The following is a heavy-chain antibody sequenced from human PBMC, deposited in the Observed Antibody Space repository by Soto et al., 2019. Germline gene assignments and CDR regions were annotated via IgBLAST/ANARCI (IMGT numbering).Heavy chain of an antibody. D-gene: IGHD3-10*01. Sequence: QVQLVQSGAEVRKPGSSVKVSCKASGGTFSRLAISWVRQAPGQGLGWMGGIIPIFGTPNHAQKFQGRLTITADESTSNVHMELDSPRSEDKAIYYCGRGWGEDNSYYFYAYWGQGTLVIVSS. CDR2: IIPIFGTP. CDR3: GRGWGEDNSYYFYAY. J-gene: IGHJ4*02. V-gene: IGHV1-69*01. CDR1: GGTFSRLA.